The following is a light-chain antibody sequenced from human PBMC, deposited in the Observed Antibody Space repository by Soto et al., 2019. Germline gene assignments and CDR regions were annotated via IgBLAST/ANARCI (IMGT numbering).Light chain of an antibody. CDR1: SSDVGGYNY. V-gene: IGLV2-14*01. CDR2: DVS. J-gene: IGLJ2*01. CDR3: SSYTSSSTRV. Sequence: SVLTQPASVSGSPGQSITISCTGTSSDVGGYNYVSWYQQHPGKAPKLMIYDVSNRPSGVSNRFSGSKSGNTASLTISGFQAEDEADYYCSSYTSSSTRVFGGGTKVTVL.